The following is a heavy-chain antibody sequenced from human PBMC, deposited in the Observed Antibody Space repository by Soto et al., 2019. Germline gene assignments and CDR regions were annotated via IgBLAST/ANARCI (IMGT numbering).Heavy chain of an antibody. J-gene: IGHJ3*01. CDR3: SRGSVLNDGSDL. CDR2: VNGDSGNT. CDR1: GYTFTNYG. V-gene: IGHV1-18*01. Sequence: QVHLVQSGAEVKSPGASVKISCKTSGYTFTNYGITWVRQAPGQGLEWVGWVNGDSGNTNYAPKMEGRVTMTTDASRSKADRGLGRLRSADPGVYYCSRGSVLNDGSDLWGQGTVVTV.